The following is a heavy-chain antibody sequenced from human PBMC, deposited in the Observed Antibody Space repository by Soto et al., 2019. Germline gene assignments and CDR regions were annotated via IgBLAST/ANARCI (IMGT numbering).Heavy chain of an antibody. V-gene: IGHV3-30*04. CDR3: AKVILYSSGWYGAYAYYGMDV. Sequence: GGSLRLSCAASGFGFGGKTMYWVRQAPGRGLERVTLISYDGSKKHYADYVKGRFTISRDNSKNTLYLQMNSLRAEDTAVYYCAKVILYSSGWYGAYAYYGMDVWGQGTTVTVSS. CDR1: GFGFGGKT. D-gene: IGHD6-19*01. CDR2: ISYDGSKK. J-gene: IGHJ6*02.